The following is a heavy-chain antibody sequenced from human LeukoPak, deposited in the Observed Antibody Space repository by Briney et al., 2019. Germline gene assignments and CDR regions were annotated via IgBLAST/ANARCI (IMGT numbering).Heavy chain of an antibody. V-gene: IGHV4-59*01. Sequence: SETLSLTCTVSGGFINSYYWSWIRQPPGKGLEWIGYIYYSGSTNYNPSLKSRVTISVDTSKNQFSLKLSSVTAADTALYYCARIDVEMATATYHTFDPRGQGILVTVSS. CDR2: IYYSGST. D-gene: IGHD5-24*01. CDR1: GGFINSYY. J-gene: IGHJ5*02. CDR3: ARIDVEMATATYHTFDP.